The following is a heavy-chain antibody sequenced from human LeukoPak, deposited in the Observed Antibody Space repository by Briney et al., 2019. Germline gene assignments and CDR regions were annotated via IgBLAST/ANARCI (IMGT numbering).Heavy chain of an antibody. CDR2: IYYSGST. CDR3: ARGWSFDC. V-gene: IGHV4-39*07. J-gene: IGHJ4*02. D-gene: IGHD2-8*01. Sequence: SETLSLTCTVSGGSISSSSYYWGWIRQPPGKGLEWIGSIYYSGSTYYNSSLKSRVTISVDTSKNQFSLKLSSVTAADTAVYYCARGWSFDCWGQGTLVTVSA. CDR1: GGSISSSSYY.